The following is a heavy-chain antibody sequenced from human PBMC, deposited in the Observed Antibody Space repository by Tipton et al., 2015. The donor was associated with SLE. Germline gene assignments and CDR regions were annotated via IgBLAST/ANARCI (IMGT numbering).Heavy chain of an antibody. CDR3: ARHLRTMTRRGWFDP. CDR2: IYYSGST. Sequence: TLSLTCTVSGGSISSYYWSWIRQPPGRGLEWIGYIYYSGSTNYNPSLRSRVTISVDTPKNQFSLKLSSVTAADTAVYYCARHLRTMTRRGWFDPWGQGTLVTVSS. V-gene: IGHV4-59*08. J-gene: IGHJ5*02. CDR1: GGSISSYY. D-gene: IGHD4-17*01.